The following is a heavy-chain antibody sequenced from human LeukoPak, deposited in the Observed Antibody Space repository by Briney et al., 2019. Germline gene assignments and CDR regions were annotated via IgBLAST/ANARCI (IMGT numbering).Heavy chain of an antibody. J-gene: IGHJ3*02. CDR1: GFTFSSYG. V-gene: IGHV3-33*01. Sequence: GGSLRLSCAASGFTFSSYGMHWVRQAPGKGLEWVAVIWYDGSNKYYADSVKGRFTISRDNSKNTLYLQMNSLRAEDTAVYYCARLLTEWVQAFDIWGQGTMVTVSS. CDR3: ARLLTEWVQAFDI. CDR2: IWYDGSNK. D-gene: IGHD1-26*01.